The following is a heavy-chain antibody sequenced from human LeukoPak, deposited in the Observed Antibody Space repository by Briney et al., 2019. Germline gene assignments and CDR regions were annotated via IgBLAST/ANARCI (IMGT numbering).Heavy chain of an antibody. CDR2: ISYDGSNK. Sequence: GGSLRLSCAASGFTFSSYGMHWVRQAPGKGLEWVAVISYDGSNKYYADSVKGRFTISRDNSKNTLYLQMNGLRAEDTAVYYCASDSGWYLGYWGQGTLVTVSS. J-gene: IGHJ4*02. CDR1: GFTFSSYG. CDR3: ASDSGWYLGY. V-gene: IGHV3-30*03. D-gene: IGHD6-19*01.